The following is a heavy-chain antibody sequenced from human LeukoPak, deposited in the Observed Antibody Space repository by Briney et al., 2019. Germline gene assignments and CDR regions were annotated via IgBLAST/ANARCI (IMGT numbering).Heavy chain of an antibody. V-gene: IGHV4-59*01. CDR1: GFTFSSYA. J-gene: IGHJ3*02. Sequence: GSLRLSCAASGFTFSSYAMSWVRQPPGKGLEWIGYIYYSGSTNYNPSLKSRVTISVDTSKNQFSLKLSSVTAADTAVYYCARVTYYYDSSGYYPDAFDIWGQGTMVTVSS. CDR2: IYYSGST. D-gene: IGHD3-22*01. CDR3: ARVTYYYDSSGYYPDAFDI.